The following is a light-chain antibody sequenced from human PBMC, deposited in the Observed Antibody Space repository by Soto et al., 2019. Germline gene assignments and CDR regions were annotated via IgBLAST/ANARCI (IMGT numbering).Light chain of an antibody. Sequence: QSVLTQPPSASGTPGQRVTISCSGSSSNIGINTVNWYQQVPGTAPKLLIYGTSNRPSGVPDRFSGSKSGTSASLAITGLQAEDEAHYFCQSYDFTLGAFWVFGGGTKVTVL. CDR2: GTS. J-gene: IGLJ3*02. CDR3: QSYDFTLGAFWV. CDR1: SSNIGINT. V-gene: IGLV1-44*01.